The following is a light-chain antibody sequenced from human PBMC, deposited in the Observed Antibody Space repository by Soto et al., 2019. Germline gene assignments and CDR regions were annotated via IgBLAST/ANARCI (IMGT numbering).Light chain of an antibody. V-gene: IGLV2-14*01. CDR2: EVI. CDR3: CSFTSSKTWV. J-gene: IGLJ3*02. CDR1: SSDIGRYDY. Sequence: QSALTQPASVTGSPGQSITISCTGTSSDIGRYDYVSWFQQHPGRAPRLLIYEVINRPSGVSTRFSGSKSGNTASLTISGRQAEDEGDFYCCSFTSSKTWVFGGGTKLTVL.